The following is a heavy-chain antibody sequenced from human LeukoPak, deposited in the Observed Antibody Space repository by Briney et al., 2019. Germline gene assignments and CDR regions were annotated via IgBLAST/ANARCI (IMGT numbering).Heavy chain of an antibody. CDR2: ISSSSSYI. J-gene: IGHJ4*02. Sequence: PGGSMRLSCAASGFTFSSYSMNWVRQAPGKGLEWVSSISSSSSYIYYADSVKGRLTISRDNAKNSLYLQMNSLRAEDTAVYYCARETNDYVWGSLGYFDYWGQGTLVTVSS. D-gene: IGHD3-16*01. CDR3: ARETNDYVWGSLGYFDY. V-gene: IGHV3-21*01. CDR1: GFTFSSYS.